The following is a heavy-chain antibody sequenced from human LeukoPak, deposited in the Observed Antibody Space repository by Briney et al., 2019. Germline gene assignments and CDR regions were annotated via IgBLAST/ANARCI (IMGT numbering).Heavy chain of an antibody. CDR1: GYSISTGYY. Sequence: SETLSLTCDVSGYSISTGYYWGWIRQPPGKGLEWIGSISHTGSTYYNPSLRDRVTISVDTSKSQFSLKLSSVTAADTAVYYCARHVRWLQLTLYFDIWGRGTLVTVSS. CDR2: ISHTGST. J-gene: IGHJ2*01. V-gene: IGHV4-38-2*01. D-gene: IGHD5-24*01. CDR3: ARHVRWLQLTLYFDI.